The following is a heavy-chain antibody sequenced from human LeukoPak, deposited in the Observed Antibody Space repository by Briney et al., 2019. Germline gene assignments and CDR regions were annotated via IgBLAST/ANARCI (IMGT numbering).Heavy chain of an antibody. CDR2: IYYSGST. V-gene: IGHV4-30-4*08. J-gene: IGHJ4*02. D-gene: IGHD3-22*01. CDR1: GGSISSGDYY. Sequence: SQTLSLTCTVSGGSISSGDYYWSWIRQPPGKGLEWIGYIYYSGSTYYNPSLKSRVTISVDTSKNQFSLKLSSVTAADTAVYYCARGSRWLLRQHFDYWGQGTLVTVSS. CDR3: ARGSRWLLRQHFDY.